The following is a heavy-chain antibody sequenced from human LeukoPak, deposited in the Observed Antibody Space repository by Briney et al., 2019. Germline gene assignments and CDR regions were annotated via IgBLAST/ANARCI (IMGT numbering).Heavy chain of an antibody. Sequence: SETLSLTCTVSGGSISSYYWSWIRQPPGKGLEWIGYIYYSGSTNYNPSLKSRVTISVDTSKNQFSLKLSSVTAADTAVYYCARAPYATYQLITGWFDPWGQGILVTVSS. D-gene: IGHD2-2*01. CDR3: ARAPYATYQLITGWFDP. CDR2: IYYSGST. CDR1: GGSISSYY. J-gene: IGHJ5*02. V-gene: IGHV4-59*01.